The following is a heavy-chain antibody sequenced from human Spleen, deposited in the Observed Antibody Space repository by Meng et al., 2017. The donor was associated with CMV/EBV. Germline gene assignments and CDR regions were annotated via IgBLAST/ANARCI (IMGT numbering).Heavy chain of an antibody. CDR2: INPKNGGT. Sequence: ASVKVSCKASGYSFTGYYIHWVRQAPGEGLEWMGWINPKNGGTHYAQKFQGRVTMTGDMSISTAYMYLSSLKSNDTAIFYCARDGGAYWGQGTLVTVSS. D-gene: IGHD2-15*01. CDR3: ARDGGAY. V-gene: IGHV1-2*02. J-gene: IGHJ4*02. CDR1: GYSFTGYY.